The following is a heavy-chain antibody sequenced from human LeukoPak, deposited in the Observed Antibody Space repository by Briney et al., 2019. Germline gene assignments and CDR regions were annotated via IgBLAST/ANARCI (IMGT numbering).Heavy chain of an antibody. Sequence: GGSLRLSCAASGFTFSNYGMNWVRQAPGKGLEWVSGISGSGGSTYSADSVKGRFIISRDNSKNTLYLQMNSLRAEDTAGYYCAKGRGPVAAAGTKYDYWGQGTLVTVSS. J-gene: IGHJ4*02. D-gene: IGHD6-13*01. CDR1: GFTFSNYG. CDR3: AKGRGPVAAAGTKYDY. V-gene: IGHV3-23*01. CDR2: ISGSGGST.